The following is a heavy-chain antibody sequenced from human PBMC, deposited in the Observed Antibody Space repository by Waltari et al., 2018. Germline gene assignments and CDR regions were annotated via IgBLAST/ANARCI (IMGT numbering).Heavy chain of an antibody. CDR2: IKSDGNRI. V-gene: IGHV3-30*02. Sequence: QMQLVESGGGVVQPGGSLRLSCEASGFTFSTSGMHWVRQLPGKGLECLALIKSDGNRIYYTASVKGRFPMSRDNSKITLYLQMNGLRAEDTAVYYCVKDDPVLHFWGQATLVTVSS. CDR3: VKDDPVLHF. CDR1: GFTFSTSG. J-gene: IGHJ4*02.